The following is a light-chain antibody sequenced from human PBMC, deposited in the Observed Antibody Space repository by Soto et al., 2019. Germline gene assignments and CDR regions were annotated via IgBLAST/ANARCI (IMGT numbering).Light chain of an antibody. V-gene: IGKV1-5*03. CDR2: KAS. CDR3: QQYHSYXXT. Sequence: DIQMTQSPSTLSASVGDRVTITCRASQSISSWLAWYQQKPGKAAKLLIYKASSLESGVPSRLSGSGSGTEFTLTICILLPDDFPTYYCQQYHSYXXTFAQXXXLDIK. CDR1: QSISSW. J-gene: IGKJ1*01.